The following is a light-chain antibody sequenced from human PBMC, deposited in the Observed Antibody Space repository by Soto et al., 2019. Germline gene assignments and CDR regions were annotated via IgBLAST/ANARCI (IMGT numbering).Light chain of an antibody. CDR2: GAS. CDR3: QQYNDRTPCT. V-gene: IGKV3-15*01. J-gene: IGKJ1*01. Sequence: IGMTQYPATLSVSPGEIATLSCRSSQSVGSNLAWYQQKPGQSPRLLIFGASTRATGIPARFIGTGSGKEFTITISSLQSEDFAVYSCQQYNDRTPCTFGQRTKVDIK. CDR1: QSVGSN.